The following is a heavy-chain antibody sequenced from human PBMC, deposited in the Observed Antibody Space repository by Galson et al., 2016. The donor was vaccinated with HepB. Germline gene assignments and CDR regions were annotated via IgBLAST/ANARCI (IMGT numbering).Heavy chain of an antibody. CDR3: AGGIETYCGGDCNYWYFDL. V-gene: IGHV3-33*01. CDR2: IWFDGSKT. D-gene: IGHD2-21*02. Sequence: SLRLSCAASGFTFNTYGMSWVRQAPGKGLEWVASIWFDGSKTYYADSVKGRLTMSRDNSKNTVYLQMENVRAEDTAVYYCAGGIETYCGGDCNYWYFDLWGRGTLVTVSS. CDR1: GFTFNTYG. J-gene: IGHJ2*01.